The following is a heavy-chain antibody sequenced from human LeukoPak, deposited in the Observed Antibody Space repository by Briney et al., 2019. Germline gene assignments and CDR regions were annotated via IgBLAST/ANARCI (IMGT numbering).Heavy chain of an antibody. J-gene: IGHJ3*02. V-gene: IGHV4-4*07. CDR2: IYTSGST. D-gene: IGHD3-22*01. Sequence: SETLSLTCTVSGGSISSYYWSWIRQPAGKGLEWIGRIYTSGSTNYNPSLKSRVTMSVDTSKNQFSLKLSSVTAADTAVYYCARVFTAYYYDSSGSLATDAFDIWGQGTMVTASS. CDR3: ARVFTAYYYDSSGSLATDAFDI. CDR1: GGSISSYY.